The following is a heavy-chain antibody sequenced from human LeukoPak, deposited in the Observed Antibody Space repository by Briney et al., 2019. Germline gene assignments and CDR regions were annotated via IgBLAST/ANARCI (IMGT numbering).Heavy chain of an antibody. CDR2: IIPIFGTA. V-gene: IGHV1-69*01. D-gene: IGHD3-22*01. CDR3: ARVIPHYYDSSGPDWFDP. Sequence: ASVKVSCKASLGTFSSYAISWVRQAPGQGLEWMGGIIPIFGTAKYEQKYQGRVTITADESTSTAYIELSSLRSEDTDVYYRARVIPHYYDSSGPDWFDPWGQGTRVTVSS. J-gene: IGHJ5*02. CDR1: LGTFSSYA.